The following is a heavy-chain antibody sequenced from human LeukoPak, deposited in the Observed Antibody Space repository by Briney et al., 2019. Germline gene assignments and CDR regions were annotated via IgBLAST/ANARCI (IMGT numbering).Heavy chain of an antibody. CDR1: GYTFTSYD. CDR3: ARGYKVLRFLEWQRGYYFDY. Sequence: ASVKVSCKASGYTFTSYDINWVRQATGQGLEWMGWMNPNSGNTGYAQKFQGRVTMTRNTSISTAYMELSSLRSEDTAVYYCARGYKVLRFLEWQRGYYFDYWGQGTLVTVSS. J-gene: IGHJ4*02. CDR2: MNPNSGNT. V-gene: IGHV1-8*01. D-gene: IGHD3-3*01.